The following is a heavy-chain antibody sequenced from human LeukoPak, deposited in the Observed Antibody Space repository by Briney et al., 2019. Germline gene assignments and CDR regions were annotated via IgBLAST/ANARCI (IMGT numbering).Heavy chain of an antibody. CDR3: ARSRIAAAGLVAEYFQH. CDR2: IYYSGST. V-gene: IGHV4-39*07. D-gene: IGHD6-13*01. Sequence: SETLSLTCTVSGVSISSSSYYWGWIRQPPGKGLEWIGSIYYSGSTYYNPSLKSRVTISVDTSKNQFSLKLSSVTAADTAVYYCARSRIAAAGLVAEYFQHWGQGTLVTVSS. J-gene: IGHJ1*01. CDR1: GVSISSSSYY.